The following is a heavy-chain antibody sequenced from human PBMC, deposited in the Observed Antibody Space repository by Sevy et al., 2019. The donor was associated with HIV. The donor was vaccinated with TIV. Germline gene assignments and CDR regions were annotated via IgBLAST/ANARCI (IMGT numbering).Heavy chain of an antibody. D-gene: IGHD6-6*01. J-gene: IGHJ6*02. CDR2: IFYSGST. V-gene: IGHV4-31*03. CDR1: GGSISSNGYY. Sequence: SETLSLTCTVSGGSISSNGYYWSWIRQHPGKGLEWIGYIFYSGSTYYNPSLKSRVSITVDTSKNEFSLKLSSVTAAETAVYYCARDRYSSSPWDYFNALDVWGQGTTVTVSS. CDR3: ARDRYSSSPWDYFNALDV.